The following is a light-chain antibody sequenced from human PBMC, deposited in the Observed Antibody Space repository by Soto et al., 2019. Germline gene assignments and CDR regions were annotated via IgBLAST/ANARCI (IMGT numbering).Light chain of an antibody. CDR1: QNISHY. J-gene: IGKJ5*01. CDR3: LQYDDLPIT. V-gene: IGKV1-33*01. Sequence: DIPMTQSPSSLSASVEDTVTITCQASQNISHYLNWYQQKPGKALKLLIYDASNLHPGVPSRFRGSGSGTEFSFNIASLQPEDVATYYCLQYDDLPITFGQGTRLNIK. CDR2: DAS.